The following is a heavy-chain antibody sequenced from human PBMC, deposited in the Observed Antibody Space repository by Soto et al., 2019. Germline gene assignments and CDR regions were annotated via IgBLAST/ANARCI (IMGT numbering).Heavy chain of an antibody. Sequence: GASVKVSCKASGYTFTGYYMHWVRQAPGQGLEWMGWINPNSGGTNCAQKFQGWVTMTRDTSISTAYMELSRLRSDDTVVYYCARAYSSGWYTTYYFDYWGQGTLVTVSS. J-gene: IGHJ4*02. CDR3: ARAYSSGWYTTYYFDY. V-gene: IGHV1-2*04. CDR1: GYTFTGYY. CDR2: INPNSGGT. D-gene: IGHD6-19*01.